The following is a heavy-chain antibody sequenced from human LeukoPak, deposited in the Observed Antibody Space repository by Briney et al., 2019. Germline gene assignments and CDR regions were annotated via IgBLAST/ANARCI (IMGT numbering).Heavy chain of an antibody. V-gene: IGHV4-39*01. CDR1: VGSITSSSFY. Sequence: PSETLSLPCTVSVGSITSSSFYCGWIRQSPGKGLEWIGSIYYGGSTYYDPSLKSRVTISVDTSENQFSLKLSSVTAADTAVYYCARHRGYGMGTTTNWFDPWGQGTLVTVSS. D-gene: IGHD2/OR15-2a*01. J-gene: IGHJ5*02. CDR2: IYYGGST. CDR3: ARHRGYGMGTTTNWFDP.